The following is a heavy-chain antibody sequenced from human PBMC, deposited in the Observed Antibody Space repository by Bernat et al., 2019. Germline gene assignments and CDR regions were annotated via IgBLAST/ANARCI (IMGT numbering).Heavy chain of an antibody. Sequence: QVQLQQWGAGLLKPSETLSLTCAVYGGSFSGYYWSWIRQPPGKGLEWIGEINHSGSTNYNPSLKSRVTISVDTSKNPFSPKLSSVTTADTAVYYCAGARYYDFWSGYLDNWVDPGGQGTLVTVAP. CDR3: AGARYYDFWSGYLDNWVDP. V-gene: IGHV4-34*01. CDR1: GGSFSGYY. CDR2: INHSGST. J-gene: IGHJ5*02. D-gene: IGHD3-3*01.